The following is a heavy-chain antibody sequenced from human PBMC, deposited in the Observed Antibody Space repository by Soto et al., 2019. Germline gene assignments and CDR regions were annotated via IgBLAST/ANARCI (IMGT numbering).Heavy chain of an antibody. V-gene: IGHV4-59*01. D-gene: IGHD3-10*01. CDR3: ARLWFGELLSPYYYFDY. CDR2: IYYSGST. Sequence: QVQLQESGPGLVKPSETLSLTCTVSGGSISSYYWSWIRQPPGKGLEWIGYIYYSGSTNYNPSLKSRVTISVDTSKNQFSLKLSSVTAADTAVYYCARLWFGELLSPYYYFDYWGPGTLVTVSS. CDR1: GGSISSYY. J-gene: IGHJ4*02.